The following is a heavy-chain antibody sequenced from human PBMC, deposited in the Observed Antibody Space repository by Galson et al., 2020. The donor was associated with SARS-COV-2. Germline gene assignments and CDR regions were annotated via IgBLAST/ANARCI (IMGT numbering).Heavy chain of an antibody. CDR3: ARGQRSSTSPPYYYYYMDV. CDR1: GYTFTSYY. J-gene: IGHJ6*03. CDR2: INPSGGST. V-gene: IGHV1-46*01. Sequence: ASVTVSCTASGYTFTSYYMHWVRQAPGQGLEWMGIINPSGGSTSYAQTFQGRVTMTRDTSTSTVYMELSSLRSEDTAVYYCARGQRSSTSPPYYYYYMDVWGKGTTVTVSS. D-gene: IGHD2-2*01.